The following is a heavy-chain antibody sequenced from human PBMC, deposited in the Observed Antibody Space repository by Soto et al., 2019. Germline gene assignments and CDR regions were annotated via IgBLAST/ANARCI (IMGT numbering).Heavy chain of an antibody. D-gene: IGHD3-10*01. J-gene: IGHJ4*02. V-gene: IGHV3-48*01. CDR1: GFTFSSYS. Sequence: EVQLVESGGGLVQPGGSLRLSCAASGFTFSSYSMNWVRQAPGKGLEWVSYISSSSSTIYYADSVKGRFTISRDDAKNSLYLQMNSLRAEDTAVYYCARVPYYYGSGSYYADYWGQGTLVTVSS. CDR2: ISSSSSTI. CDR3: ARVPYYYGSGSYYADY.